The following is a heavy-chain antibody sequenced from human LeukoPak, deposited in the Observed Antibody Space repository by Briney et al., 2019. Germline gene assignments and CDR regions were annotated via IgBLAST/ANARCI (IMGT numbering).Heavy chain of an antibody. CDR2: INHSGST. D-gene: IGHD4-17*01. CDR3: ARLRLYGDYGQIANSDWFDP. J-gene: IGHJ5*02. V-gene: IGHV4-34*01. CDR1: GGSFSGYY. Sequence: SETLSLTCAVYGGSFSGYYWSWIRQPPGKGLEWIGEINHSGSTNYNPSLKSRVTIPVDTSKNQFSLKLSSVTAADTAVYYCARLRLYGDYGQIANSDWFDPWGQGTLVTVSS.